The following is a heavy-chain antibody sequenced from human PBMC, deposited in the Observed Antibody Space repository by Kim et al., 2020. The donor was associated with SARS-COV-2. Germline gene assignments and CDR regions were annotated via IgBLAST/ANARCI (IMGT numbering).Heavy chain of an antibody. CDR1: GFTFSSYG. J-gene: IGHJ4*02. D-gene: IGHD3-10*01. CDR3: ARDGDGVRGVPETVVLALDY. Sequence: GGSLRLSCAASGFTFSSYGMHWVRQAPGKGLEWVAVIWYDGSNKYYADSVKGRFTISRDNSKNTLYLQMNSLRAEDTAVYYCARDGDGVRGVPETVVLALDYWGQGTLVTVSS. V-gene: IGHV3-33*01. CDR2: IWYDGSNK.